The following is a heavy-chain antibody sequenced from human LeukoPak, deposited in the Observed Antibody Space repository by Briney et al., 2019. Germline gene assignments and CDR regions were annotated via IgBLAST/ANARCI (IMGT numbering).Heavy chain of an antibody. D-gene: IGHD6-19*01. V-gene: IGHV3-30*18. CDR1: GFTFSSYG. CDR3: AKGEPGPLAVAGRSYYYYGMDV. Sequence: GGSLRLSCAASGFTFSSYGMHGVRQAPGKGLEWVAVISYDGSNKYYADSVKGRFTISRDNSKNTLYLQMNSLRAEDTAVYYCAKGEPGPLAVAGRSYYYYGMDVWGQGTTVTVSS. CDR2: ISYDGSNK. J-gene: IGHJ6*02.